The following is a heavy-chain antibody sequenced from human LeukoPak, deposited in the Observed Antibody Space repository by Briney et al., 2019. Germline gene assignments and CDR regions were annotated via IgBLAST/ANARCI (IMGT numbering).Heavy chain of an antibody. J-gene: IGHJ4*02. CDR1: GFTFSSYS. Sequence: GGSLRLSCAASGFTFSSYSMNWVRQAPGKGLEWVSCISSSTTYIYYADSVKGRFTISRDNGKNSLDLQMNSLRADDTAVYYCARDTLGEGEDANYAVYYFDYWGQGTVVTVSS. V-gene: IGHV3-21*01. CDR3: ARDTLGEGEDANYAVYYFDY. CDR2: ISSSTTYI. D-gene: IGHD4/OR15-4a*01.